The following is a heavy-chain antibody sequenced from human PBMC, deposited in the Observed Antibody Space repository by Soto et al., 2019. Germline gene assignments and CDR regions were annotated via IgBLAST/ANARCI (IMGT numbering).Heavy chain of an antibody. J-gene: IGHJ5*02. Sequence: SETLSLTCTVSGGSISSGDYYWSWIRQPPGKGLEWIGYIYYSGSTYYNLSLKSRVTISVDTSKNQFSLKLSSVTAADTAVYYCARVRSSGWKVGWFDPWGQGTLVTVS. V-gene: IGHV4-30-4*01. CDR1: GGSISSGDYY. D-gene: IGHD6-19*01. CDR3: ARVRSSGWKVGWFDP. CDR2: IYYSGST.